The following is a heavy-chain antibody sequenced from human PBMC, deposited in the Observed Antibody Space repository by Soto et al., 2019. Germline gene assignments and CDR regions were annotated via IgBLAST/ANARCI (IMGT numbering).Heavy chain of an antibody. CDR3: AKDNYGSGFHPPSY. CDR2: IDPSDSQT. J-gene: IGHJ4*02. D-gene: IGHD3-10*01. Sequence: GLFLKVSCKGSGYSCAGYWITWVHQKPGKGLEWMGRIDPSDSQTYYSPSFRGHVTISRDNAKNSLYLQMNSLRAEDTALYYCAKDNYGSGFHPPSYWGQGTLVTVSS. CDR1: GYSCAGYW. V-gene: IGHV5-10-1*01.